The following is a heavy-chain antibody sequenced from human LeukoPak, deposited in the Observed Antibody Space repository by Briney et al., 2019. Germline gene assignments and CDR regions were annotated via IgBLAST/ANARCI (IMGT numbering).Heavy chain of an antibody. CDR2: IWYDGSNK. D-gene: IGHD3-10*01. CDR3: ARGRITMVRGVPENWFDP. CDR1: GFTFSSYE. J-gene: IGHJ5*02. Sequence: GGSLRLSCAASGFTFSSYEMNWVRQAPGKGLEWVAVIWYDGSNKYYADSVKGRSTISRDNSKNTLYLQMNSLRAEDTAVYYCARGRITMVRGVPENWFDPWGQGTLVTVSS. V-gene: IGHV3-33*08.